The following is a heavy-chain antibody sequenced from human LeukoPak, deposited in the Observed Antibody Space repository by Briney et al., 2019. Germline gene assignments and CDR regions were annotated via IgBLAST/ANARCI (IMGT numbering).Heavy chain of an antibody. CDR3: ARDGDYSNHFDY. CDR1: GGSISSGGYY. Sequence: SETLSPTCTVSGGSISSGGYYWSWIRQPPGKGLEWIGYIYHSGSTYYNPSLKSRVTISVDRSKNQFSLKLSSVTAADTAVYYCARDGDYSNHFDYWGQGTLVTVSS. J-gene: IGHJ4*02. CDR2: IYHSGST. V-gene: IGHV4-30-2*01. D-gene: IGHD4-11*01.